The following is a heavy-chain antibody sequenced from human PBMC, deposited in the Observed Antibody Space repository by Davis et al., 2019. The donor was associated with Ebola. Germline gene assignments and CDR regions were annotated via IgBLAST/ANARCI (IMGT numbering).Heavy chain of an antibody. D-gene: IGHD5-12*01. CDR3: ANDDY. V-gene: IGHV4-59*01. J-gene: IGHJ4*02. CDR2: VFFSGSA. Sequence: SETLSLTCNVSGVSIYTYYWSWVRQPPGKGLEWIGYVFFSGSATYGPSFDNRATMSIDMSKNQVFLHLTSVTPADTAVYYCANDDYWGQGILVTVSS. CDR1: GVSIYTYY.